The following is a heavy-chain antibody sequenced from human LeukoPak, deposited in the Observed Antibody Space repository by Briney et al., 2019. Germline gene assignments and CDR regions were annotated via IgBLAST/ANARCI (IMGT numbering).Heavy chain of an antibody. Sequence: GESLKISCKGSGYSFTSYWIGWVRQMPGKGLEWMGIIYPGDSDTRYSPSFQGQVTISADKSISTAYLQWSSLKASDTATYYCARPPRWSTVTTATEPDYWGQGTLVTVSS. CDR2: IYPGDSDT. V-gene: IGHV5-51*01. CDR3: ARPPRWSTVTTATEPDY. CDR1: GYSFTSYW. D-gene: IGHD4-11*01. J-gene: IGHJ4*02.